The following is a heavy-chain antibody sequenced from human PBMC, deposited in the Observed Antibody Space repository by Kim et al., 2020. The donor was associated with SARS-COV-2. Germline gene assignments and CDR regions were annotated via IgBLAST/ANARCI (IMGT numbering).Heavy chain of an antibody. CDR2: INGGGGT. CDR3: VGRRGDY. Sequence: GGSLRLSCAASGFSVSSDHMSWVRQAPGKGLEWVSVINGGGGTYYTDSVNGRFTISRDNSKNTLYLQMNSLRAEDTAMYYCVGRRGDYWGQGTLVTVSS. V-gene: IGHV3-53*01. J-gene: IGHJ4*02. CDR1: GFSVSSDH.